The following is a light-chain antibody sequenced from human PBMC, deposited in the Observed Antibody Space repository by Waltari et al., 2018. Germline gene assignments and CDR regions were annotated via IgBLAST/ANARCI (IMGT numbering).Light chain of an antibody. J-gene: IGLJ3*02. CDR2: DVS. CDR1: SSAVGGYNY. CDR3: CSYAGSYTWV. V-gene: IGLV2-11*02. Sequence: QSALPQPRSVSGSPGPSLPISCTGTSSAVGGYNYFSWYQQHPGKAPKLMIYDVSKRPSGVPDRFSGSKSGNTASLTISGLQAEDEADYYCCSYAGSYTWVFGGGTKLTVL.